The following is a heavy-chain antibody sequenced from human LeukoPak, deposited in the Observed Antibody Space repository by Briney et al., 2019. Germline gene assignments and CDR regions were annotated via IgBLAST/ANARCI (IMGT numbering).Heavy chain of an antibody. J-gene: IGHJ3*02. CDR1: GFTFSSFS. Sequence: GGSLRLSCAASGFTFSSFSMNWVRQAPGKGLEWVSDISSGGSTIYYADSVKGRFTISRDNAKNSLYLQVNSLRDEDTAVYYCARAGGLLWFGEVLESSDACHIWGQGTMVTVSS. CDR2: ISSGGSTI. V-gene: IGHV3-48*02. CDR3: ARAGGLLWFGEVLESSDACHI. D-gene: IGHD3-10*01.